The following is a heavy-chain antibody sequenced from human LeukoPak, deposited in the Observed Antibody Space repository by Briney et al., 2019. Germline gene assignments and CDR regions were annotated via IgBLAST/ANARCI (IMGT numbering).Heavy chain of an antibody. V-gene: IGHV3-53*01. CDR2: IRSGGST. J-gene: IGHJ3*01. Sequence: GGSLRLSCAASGFTVSSSYMTWVRQAPGKGLEWVSVIRSGGSTVYADSVKGRFTISRDNSKNTLYLQLNSLRAEDTAVYYCAREGSVRTAYNDGLDVWGQGTMVTVSS. D-gene: IGHD3-16*01. CDR1: GFTVSSSY. CDR3: AREGSVRTAYNDGLDV.